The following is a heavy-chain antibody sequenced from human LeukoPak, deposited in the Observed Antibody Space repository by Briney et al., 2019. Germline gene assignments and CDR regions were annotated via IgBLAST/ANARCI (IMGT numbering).Heavy chain of an antibody. D-gene: IGHD5-18*01. Sequence: GGSLRLSCAASGFTFADYGMSWVRQAPGKGLEWVSGINWNGGSTGYADSVKGRFTISRDNAKNSLYLQMNSLRAEDTALYYCARRRRGYSYGTDYYYYMDVWGKGTTVTVSS. J-gene: IGHJ6*03. CDR3: ARRRRGYSYGTDYYYYMDV. CDR1: GFTFADYG. CDR2: INWNGGST. V-gene: IGHV3-20*04.